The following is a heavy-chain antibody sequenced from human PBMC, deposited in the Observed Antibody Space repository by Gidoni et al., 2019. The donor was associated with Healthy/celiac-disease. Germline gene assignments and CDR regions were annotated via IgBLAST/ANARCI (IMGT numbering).Heavy chain of an antibody. D-gene: IGHD3-10*01. CDR2: INHRGST. V-gene: IGHV4-34*01. J-gene: IGHJ4*02. CDR1: GGSFSGYY. CDR3: ARSVFGYFSFDY. Sequence: QVQLQQWGAGLLKPSETLSLTGPVSGGSFSGYYWSWIRQPPGKGLEWIGEINHRGSTNYNPSLKSRVTISVDTSKNQFSLKLSSVTAADTAVYYCARSVFGYFSFDYWGQGTLVTVSS.